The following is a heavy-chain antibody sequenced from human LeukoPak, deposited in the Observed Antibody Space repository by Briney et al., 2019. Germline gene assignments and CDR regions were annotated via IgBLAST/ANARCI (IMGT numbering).Heavy chain of an antibody. J-gene: IGHJ2*01. Sequence: SSETLSLTCTVSGGSISSSSYYWGWIRQPPGKGLEWIGSIYYSGSTYYNPSLKSRVTISVDTSKNQFSLKLSSVTAADTAVYYCARGGYARGKLLPRDGYNQRLRYWYFDLWGRGTLVTVSS. CDR2: IYYSGST. V-gene: IGHV4-39*07. CDR3: ARGGYARGKLLPRDGYNQRLRYWYFDL. CDR1: GGSISSSSYY. D-gene: IGHD5-24*01.